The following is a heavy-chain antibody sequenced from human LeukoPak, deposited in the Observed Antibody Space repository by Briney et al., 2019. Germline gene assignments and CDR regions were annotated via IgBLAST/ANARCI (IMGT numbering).Heavy chain of an antibody. D-gene: IGHD3-10*01. J-gene: IGHJ6*03. CDR1: GGSLSGYY. CDR2: INHSGSI. CDR3: ARVRHSAFTTVVRPKGYYYMDV. V-gene: IGHV4-34*01. Sequence: PSETLSLTCAVYGGSLSGYYWSWIRQPPGPGLKWIGEINHSGSINYKSSLKSRVTISEDTSKNQFPLMLRSVTAADTAVYYCARVRHSAFTTVVRPKGYYYMDVWDKGTTVTVSS.